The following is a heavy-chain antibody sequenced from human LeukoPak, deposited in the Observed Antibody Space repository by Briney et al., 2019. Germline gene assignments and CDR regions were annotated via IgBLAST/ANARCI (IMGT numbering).Heavy chain of an antibody. D-gene: IGHD6-19*01. CDR2: INTDGSST. CDR1: GFIFSSYW. Sequence: GGSLRLSCAASGFIFSSYWMHWVRHAPGKGLAWVSRINTDGSSTSYADSVKGRFTISRDNAKNTLYLQMNSLRAEDTAVYYCAKVGYSSGWYVDYWGQGTLVTVSS. V-gene: IGHV3-74*01. J-gene: IGHJ4*02. CDR3: AKVGYSSGWYVDY.